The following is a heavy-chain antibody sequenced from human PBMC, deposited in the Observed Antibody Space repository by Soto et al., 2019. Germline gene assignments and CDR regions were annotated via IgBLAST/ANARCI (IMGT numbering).Heavy chain of an antibody. CDR3: AREFDSGDFGLDL. V-gene: IGHV1-69*05. CDR1: GGTFSSYA. D-gene: IGHD4-17*01. J-gene: IGHJ6*02. Sequence: SVKVSCKASGGTFSSYAISWVRQAPGQGLEWMGGIIPIFGTANYAQKFQGRVTITTDTSVNTAYMELRWLRAGDTALYFCAREFDSGDFGLDLWGQGTTVTVSS. CDR2: IIPIFGTA.